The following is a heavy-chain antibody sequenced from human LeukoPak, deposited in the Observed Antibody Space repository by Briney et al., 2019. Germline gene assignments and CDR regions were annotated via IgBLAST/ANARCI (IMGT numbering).Heavy chain of an antibody. J-gene: IGHJ4*02. Sequence: PSETLSLTCTVPGGSISSNNYFWSWIRQPPGKGLEWIGYIYYIGSTNYNPSLKSRVTISVDTSKNQFSLKLSSVTAADPAVYYCASVRRDGSPFDSWGQGTLVTVSS. CDR3: ASVRRDGSPFDS. V-gene: IGHV4-61*01. CDR2: IYYIGST. CDR1: GGSISSNNYF. D-gene: IGHD5-24*01.